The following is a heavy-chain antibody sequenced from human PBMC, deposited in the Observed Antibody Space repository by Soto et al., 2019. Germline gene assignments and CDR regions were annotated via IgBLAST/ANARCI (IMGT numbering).Heavy chain of an antibody. CDR3: TRANWYSEY. J-gene: IGHJ4*02. CDR1: GGSISNHY. D-gene: IGHD7-27*01. Sequence: QVQLQESGPGLVKPSETLSLTCSVSGGSISNHYWSWIRQPPGKGLEWIGYIYYNGNTNYNPSLNSRVTMSVDTSRNQISLKLTTVPAADTAVYYCTRANWYSEYWGQGTLVTVSS. CDR2: IYYNGNT. V-gene: IGHV4-59*11.